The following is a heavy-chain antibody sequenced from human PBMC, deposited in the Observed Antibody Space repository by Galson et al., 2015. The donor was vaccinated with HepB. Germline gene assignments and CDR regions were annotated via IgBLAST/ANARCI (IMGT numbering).Heavy chain of an antibody. D-gene: IGHD3-22*01. CDR1: GGSISSSNW. CDR2: IYHSGST. Sequence: ETPSLTCAVSGGSISSSNWWSWVRQPPGKGLEWIGEIYHSGSTNYNPSLKSRVTISVDKSKNQFSLKLSSVTAADTAVYYCARGPWHSSGYREAFMYFDLWGRGTLVTVSS. J-gene: IGHJ2*01. V-gene: IGHV4-4*02. CDR3: ARGPWHSSGYREAFMYFDL.